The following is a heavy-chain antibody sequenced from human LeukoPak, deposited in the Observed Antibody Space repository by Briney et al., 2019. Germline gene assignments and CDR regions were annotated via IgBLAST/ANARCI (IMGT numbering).Heavy chain of an antibody. J-gene: IGHJ5*02. Sequence: PGRSLRLSCAASGFTFSSYGMHWVRQAPGKGLEWVGVIWYDGSRKEYADSAKGRFTISRDDSKNTLYLQMDSLRVEDTAVYYCARVYYGDGAWGQGTLVTVSS. D-gene: IGHD4-17*01. CDR1: GFTFSSYG. V-gene: IGHV3-33*08. CDR2: IWYDGSRK. CDR3: ARVYYGDGA.